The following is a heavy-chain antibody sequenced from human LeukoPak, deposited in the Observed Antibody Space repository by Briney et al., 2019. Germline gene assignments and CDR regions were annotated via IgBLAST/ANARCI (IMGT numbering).Heavy chain of an antibody. V-gene: IGHV4-34*01. D-gene: IGHD6-6*01. J-gene: IGHJ4*02. Sequence: SETLSLTCAVYGGSFSGYYWSWIRQPPGKGLEWIGEINHSGSTNYNPSLKSRVTISVDTSKNQFSLKLSSVTAADTAVYYCARDILEYSSSSFDYWGQGTLVTVSS. CDR1: GGSFSGYY. CDR2: INHSGST. CDR3: ARDILEYSSSSFDY.